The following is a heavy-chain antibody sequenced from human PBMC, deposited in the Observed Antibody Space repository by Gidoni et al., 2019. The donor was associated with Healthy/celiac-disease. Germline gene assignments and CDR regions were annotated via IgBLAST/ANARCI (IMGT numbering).Heavy chain of an antibody. J-gene: IGHJ4*02. Sequence: EVQLVESGGGLVKPGRSLRLSCTASGFPFGDYAMSWFRQAPGKGLEWVGFIRSKAYGGTTEYAASVKGRFTISRDDSKSIAYLQMNSLKTEDTAVYYCTRVHPSSSWPPDDYWGQGTLVTVSS. V-gene: IGHV3-49*05. CDR1: GFPFGDYA. CDR2: IRSKAYGGTT. D-gene: IGHD6-13*01. CDR3: TRVHPSSSWPPDDY.